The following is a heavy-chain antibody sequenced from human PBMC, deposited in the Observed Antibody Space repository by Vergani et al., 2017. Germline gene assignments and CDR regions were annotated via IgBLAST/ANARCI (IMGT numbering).Heavy chain of an antibody. J-gene: IGHJ3*02. Sequence: QVQLQESGPGLVKPSQTLSLTCTVSGGSISSGSYYWSWIRQPAGKGLEWIGRIYTSGCTNHNPSLKSRVTISVDTSKNQFSLKLSSVTAADTAVCYCARGLDSSGWYSLLSPSPRINRDAFDIWGQGTMVTVSS. D-gene: IGHD6-19*01. CDR2: IYTSGCT. CDR1: GGSISSGSYY. V-gene: IGHV4-61*02. CDR3: ARGLDSSGWYSLLSPSPRINRDAFDI.